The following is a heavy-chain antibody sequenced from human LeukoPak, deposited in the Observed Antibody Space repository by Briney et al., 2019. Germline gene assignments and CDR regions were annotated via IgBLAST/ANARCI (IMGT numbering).Heavy chain of an antibody. J-gene: IGHJ4*02. V-gene: IGHV4-39*07. CDR3: GRARGYSYAFDH. D-gene: IGHD5-18*01. CDR1: GDSISSGGFY. Sequence: SETLSLTCSVSGDSISSGGFYWGWIRQPPGKGLEWIGSIYYTGGTHYNPSLKSPVTISRDTSKNQFSVKLNSVTAADTAVYYCGRARGYSYAFDHWGQGTLVTVSS. CDR2: IYYTGGT.